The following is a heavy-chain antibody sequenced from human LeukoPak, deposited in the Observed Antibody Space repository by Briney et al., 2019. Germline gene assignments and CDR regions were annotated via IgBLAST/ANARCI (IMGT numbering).Heavy chain of an antibody. CDR1: GGTFSGYA. CDR3: ARDYYDSSGYYYGRSGDAFDI. CDR2: IIPIFGTA. Sequence: SVKVSCKASGGTFSGYAISWVRQAPGQGLEWMGRIIPIFGTANYTQKFQGRVTITTDESTSTAYMELSSLRSEDTAVYYCARDYYDSSGYYYGRSGDAFDIWGQGTMVTVSS. V-gene: IGHV1-69*05. J-gene: IGHJ3*02. D-gene: IGHD3-22*01.